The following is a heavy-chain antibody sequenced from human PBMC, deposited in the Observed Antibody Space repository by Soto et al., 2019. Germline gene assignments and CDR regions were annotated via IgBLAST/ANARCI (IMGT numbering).Heavy chain of an antibody. CDR1: GYTFTGYY. V-gene: IGHV1-2*04. CDR2: INPNSGGT. Sequence: ASVKVSCKASGYTFTGYYMHWVRQAPGQGLEWMGWINPNSGGTNYAQKFQGWVTMTRDTSISTAYMELSRLRSDDTAVYYCARGPGDYYYYGMDVWAKGPRSPSP. D-gene: IGHD1-26*01. J-gene: IGHJ6*02. CDR3: ARGPGDYYYYGMDV.